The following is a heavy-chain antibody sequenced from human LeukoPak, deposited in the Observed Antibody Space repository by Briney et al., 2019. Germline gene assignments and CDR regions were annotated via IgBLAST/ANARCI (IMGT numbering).Heavy chain of an antibody. V-gene: IGHV3-9*01. D-gene: IGHD6-19*01. CDR3: AKDMEQWLGIDY. Sequence: GGAVRLSCAASGFTFDDYDMHWVRQAPGKGLEWVSGISWNSGSIGYADSVKGRFTISRDNAKNSLYLQMNSLRAEDTALYYCAKDMEQWLGIDYWGQGTLVTVSS. J-gene: IGHJ4*02. CDR1: GFTFDDYD. CDR2: ISWNSGSI.